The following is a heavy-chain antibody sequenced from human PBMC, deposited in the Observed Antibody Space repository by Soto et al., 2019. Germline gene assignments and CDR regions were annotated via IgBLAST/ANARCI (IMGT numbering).Heavy chain of an antibody. J-gene: IGHJ4*02. CDR2: IFYSGST. CDR1: GGSIRSGDYY. Sequence: QVQLQESGPGLVKPSQTLSLTCTVSGGSIRSGDYYWSWIRQPPGKGLEWIGYIFYSGSTYYNPSLKSRVTISVDTSKNQFSLKLSSVTAADTAVYYCARTNFMTTVGGADYWGQGTLVTVSS. D-gene: IGHD4-17*01. V-gene: IGHV4-30-4*01. CDR3: ARTNFMTTVGGADY.